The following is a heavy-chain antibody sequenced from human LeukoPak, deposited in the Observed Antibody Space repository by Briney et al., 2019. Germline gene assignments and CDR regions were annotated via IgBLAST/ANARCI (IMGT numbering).Heavy chain of an antibody. V-gene: IGHV3-30*18. J-gene: IGHJ4*02. CDR1: GFTFSNYG. CDR2: ISYDGSNK. Sequence: GGSLRLSCAASGFTFSNYGMHWVRQAPGKGLEWVAVISYDGSNKYYADSVKGRFTISRDNSKNTLYLQMNSLRAEDTAVYYCAKLLSAAGTNPFDYWGQGTLVTVSS. D-gene: IGHD3-10*02. CDR3: AKLLSAAGTNPFDY.